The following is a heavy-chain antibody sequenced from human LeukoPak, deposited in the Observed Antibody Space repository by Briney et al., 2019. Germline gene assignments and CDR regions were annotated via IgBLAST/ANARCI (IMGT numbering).Heavy chain of an antibody. D-gene: IGHD6-19*01. CDR3: VKGTISSGWYTYFDY. CDR1: GFTLSSYA. V-gene: IGHV3-64D*06. Sequence: PGGSLRLSCSASGFTLSSYAMHWVRQAPGKGLEYVSAISSNGGSTYYADSVKGRFTISRDNSKNTLYLQMSSLRAEDTAVYYCVKGTISSGWYTYFDYWGQGTLVTVSS. CDR2: ISSNGGST. J-gene: IGHJ4*02.